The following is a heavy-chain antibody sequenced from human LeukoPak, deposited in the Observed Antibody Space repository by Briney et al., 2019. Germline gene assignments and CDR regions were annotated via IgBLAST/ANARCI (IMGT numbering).Heavy chain of an antibody. CDR3: ARASYDYYFDY. J-gene: IGHJ4*02. Sequence: PGGSLSLSCAASGFTFSDYYMNWIRQAPGKGLEWVSYISSSSSYIYYADSVKGRFTISRDNAKNSLYLQMNSLRAEDTAVYYCARASYDYYFDYWGQGTLVTVSS. V-gene: IGHV3-11*06. D-gene: IGHD3-16*01. CDR1: GFTFSDYY. CDR2: ISSSSSYI.